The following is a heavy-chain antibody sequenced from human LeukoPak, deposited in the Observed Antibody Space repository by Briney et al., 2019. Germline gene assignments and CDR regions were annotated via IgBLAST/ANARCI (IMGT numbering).Heavy chain of an antibody. Sequence: PSETLSLTCAVSGGSISSGGYSWSWIRQPPRKGLEWIGYIYHSGSTYYNPSLKSRVTISVDRSKNQFSLKLSSVTAADTAVYYCAREGGVDIVATGAFDIWGQGTMVTVSS. V-gene: IGHV4-30-2*01. CDR1: GGSISSGGYS. CDR2: IYHSGST. D-gene: IGHD5-12*01. CDR3: AREGGVDIVATGAFDI. J-gene: IGHJ3*02.